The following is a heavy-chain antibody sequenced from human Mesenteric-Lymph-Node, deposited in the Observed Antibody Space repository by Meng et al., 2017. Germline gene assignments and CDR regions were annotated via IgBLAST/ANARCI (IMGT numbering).Heavy chain of an antibody. CDR1: GGSISRGAYY. Sequence: VELQGAGPGLVKPSQTLSLTCTVSGGSISRGAYYWSWIRQPPGKGLEWIGYIYYSGSTYYNPSLKSRVTISVDTSKNQFSLKLSSVTAADTAVYYCARGPSRWLQFSFDYWGQGTLVTVSS. CDR3: ARGPSRWLQFSFDY. V-gene: IGHV4-31*03. D-gene: IGHD5-24*01. J-gene: IGHJ4*02. CDR2: IYYSGST.